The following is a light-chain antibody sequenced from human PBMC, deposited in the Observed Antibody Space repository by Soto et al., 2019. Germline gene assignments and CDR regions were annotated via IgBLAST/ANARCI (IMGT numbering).Light chain of an antibody. Sequence: EMVLTQSPDTLSLSPGERATLSCRASQTVSSNFLAWYQQRPGQAPRLLIYGASRRATGIPDRFSGSGSGTDFTLTISRLEPEDFAVYYCQQYDASLWTFGQGTKVDIK. CDR1: QTVSSNF. CDR2: GAS. CDR3: QQYDASLWT. V-gene: IGKV3-20*01. J-gene: IGKJ1*01.